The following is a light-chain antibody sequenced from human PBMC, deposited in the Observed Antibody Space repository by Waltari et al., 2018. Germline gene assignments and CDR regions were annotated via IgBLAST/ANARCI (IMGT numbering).Light chain of an antibody. CDR3: QQANRFPWT. V-gene: IGKV1-12*01. CDR1: QGISGW. J-gene: IGKJ1*01. CDR2: AAS. Sequence: DIQMTQSPSSVSASVGDRVTIPCRASQGISGWLAWYQQKPGKAPTLLIYAASSLQSEVPSRFGNSGSVTEFTLTISSLQTEDFATYYGQQANRFPWTFVQGSKVEIK.